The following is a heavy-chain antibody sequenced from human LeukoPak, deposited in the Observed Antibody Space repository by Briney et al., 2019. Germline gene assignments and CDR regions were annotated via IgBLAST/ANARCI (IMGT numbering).Heavy chain of an antibody. V-gene: IGHV3-11*04. CDR3: ARDSGSGYFDF. CDR1: GFTFSDYY. J-gene: IGHJ4*02. CDR2: ISTSGSST. D-gene: IGHD1-14*01. Sequence: KPGGSLRLSCAASGFTFSDYYMTWIRQGPGKGLEWVSYISTSGSSTYYADSVEGRFTISRDNAKNSLYLQMNSLRPEDTALYYCARDSGSGYFDFWGQGTLVTVSP.